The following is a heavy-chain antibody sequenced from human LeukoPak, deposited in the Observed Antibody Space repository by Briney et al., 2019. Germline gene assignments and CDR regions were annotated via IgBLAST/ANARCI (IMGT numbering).Heavy chain of an antibody. V-gene: IGHV4-34*01. CDR2: INLSGST. J-gene: IGHJ4*02. CDR3: ARGGDYGDYEGQYYFDY. D-gene: IGHD4-17*01. CDR1: GGSFSGYY. Sequence: SETLSLTCAVCGGSFSGYYWSGIRQPPGKGLEGMGEINLSGSTNYNPSLKSRVTISVDTSKNQFSLKLSSVTAADTAVYYCARGGDYGDYEGQYYFDYWGQGTLVTVSS.